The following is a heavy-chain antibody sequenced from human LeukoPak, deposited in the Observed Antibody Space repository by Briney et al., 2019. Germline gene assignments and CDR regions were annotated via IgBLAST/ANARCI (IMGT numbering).Heavy chain of an antibody. V-gene: IGHV4-34*01. CDR3: ARRYYYGSGSPLDY. CDR2: INHSGST. J-gene: IGHJ4*02. D-gene: IGHD3-10*01. Sequence: SETLSLTCAVYGGPFSGYYWRWIRQPPGKGLEWIGEINHSGSTNYNPSLKSRVTISVDTSKNQFSLKLSSVTAADTAVYYCARRYYYGSGSPLDYWGQGTLVTVSS. CDR1: GGPFSGYY.